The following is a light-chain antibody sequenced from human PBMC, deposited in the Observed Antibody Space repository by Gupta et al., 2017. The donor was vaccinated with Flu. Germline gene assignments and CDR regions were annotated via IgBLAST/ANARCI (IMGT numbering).Light chain of an antibody. CDR1: DIRSKN. V-gene: IGLV3-9*01. J-gene: IGLJ3*02. CDR2: GDN. Sequence: SYDLTQPLSVSVALGQTAKITCGGNDIRSKNVHWYQQKQGQAPMVVIYGDNNRPSGIPELFSGSNSGNTATLTISRAQAGDEADYYCQVWDSYTEVFGGGTKLTVL. CDR3: QVWDSYTEV.